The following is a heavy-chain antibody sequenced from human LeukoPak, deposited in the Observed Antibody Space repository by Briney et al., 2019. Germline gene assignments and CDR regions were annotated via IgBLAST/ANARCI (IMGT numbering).Heavy chain of an antibody. V-gene: IGHV4-34*01. Sequence: PSETLSLTCAVYGGSFSGYYWSWIRQPPGKGLEWIGEINLSGSTNYNPSLKSRVTISVDTSKNQFSLKLSSVTAADTAVYYCACDQYDSNRFYGMDVWGQGTTVTVSS. J-gene: IGHJ6*02. CDR1: GGSFSGYY. CDR3: ACDQYDSNRFYGMDV. D-gene: IGHD3-22*01. CDR2: INLSGST.